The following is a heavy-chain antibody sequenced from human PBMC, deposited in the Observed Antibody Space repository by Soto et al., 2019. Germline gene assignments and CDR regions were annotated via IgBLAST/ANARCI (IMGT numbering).Heavy chain of an antibody. V-gene: IGHV1-2*04. CDR1: GYTFTGYY. Sequence: ASVKVSCKASGYTFTGYYMHWVRQAPGQGLEWMGWINPNSGGTNYAQKFQGWVTMTRDTSISTAYMELSRLRSDDTAVYYCARESSGVTAMVIYFDYWGQGTLVTVSS. D-gene: IGHD5-18*01. CDR3: ARESSGVTAMVIYFDY. CDR2: INPNSGGT. J-gene: IGHJ4*02.